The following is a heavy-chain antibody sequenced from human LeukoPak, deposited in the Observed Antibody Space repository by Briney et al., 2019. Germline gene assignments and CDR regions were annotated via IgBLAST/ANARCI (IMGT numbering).Heavy chain of an antibody. CDR3: ARAGGDY. CDR1: GGSISNKY. D-gene: IGHD3-16*01. V-gene: IGHV4-59*01. CDR2: IYYSGST. J-gene: IGHJ4*02. Sequence: SETLSLTCTVSGGSISNKYWSWIRQPPGKGLEWIGYIYYSGSTNYNPSLKSRVTISVDTSKNQFSLKLSSVTAADTAVYYCARAGGDYWGQGTLVTVSS.